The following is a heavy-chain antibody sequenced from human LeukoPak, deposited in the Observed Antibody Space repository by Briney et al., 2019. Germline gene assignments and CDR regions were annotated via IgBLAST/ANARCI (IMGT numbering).Heavy chain of an antibody. Sequence: GGSLRLSCAASGFAFSHYWMSWVRQAPGKGLEWLANIRQDGSDNYYADSVKGRFTFSRDNARNSMYLEMNSLRADDTAVYYCARVGSTSWYLDYWGQGTLVTVSS. CDR3: ARVGSTSWYLDY. J-gene: IGHJ4*02. CDR1: GFAFSHYW. CDR2: IRQDGSDN. V-gene: IGHV3-7*01. D-gene: IGHD2-2*01.